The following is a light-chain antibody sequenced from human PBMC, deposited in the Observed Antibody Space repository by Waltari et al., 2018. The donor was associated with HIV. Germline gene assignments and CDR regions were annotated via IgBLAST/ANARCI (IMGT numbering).Light chain of an antibody. J-gene: IGLJ3*02. V-gene: IGLV1-44*01. CDR2: SVD. CDR3: AVWDDGLNGPE. Sequence: QSVLTQPPSASGTPGQRVTISCSGSNSNIGSNTVSWYQQLPGTAPKLPIYSVDQRPSGVPDRFSGSKSGTSASLAISGLQSEDEADYYCAVWDDGLNGPEFGGGTKLTVL. CDR1: NSNIGSNT.